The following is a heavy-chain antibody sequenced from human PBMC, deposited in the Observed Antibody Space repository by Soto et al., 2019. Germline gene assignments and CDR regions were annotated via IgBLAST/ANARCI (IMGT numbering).Heavy chain of an antibody. Sequence: SETLSLTCTVSGGSISSYYWSWIRQPPGKGLEWIGYIYYSGSTNYNPSLKSRVTISVDTSKNQFSLKLSSVTAADTAVYYCARDKGYYYGMDVWGQGTTVTVSS. CDR3: ARDKGYYYGMDV. CDR2: IYYSGST. V-gene: IGHV4-59*01. J-gene: IGHJ6*02. CDR1: GGSISSYY.